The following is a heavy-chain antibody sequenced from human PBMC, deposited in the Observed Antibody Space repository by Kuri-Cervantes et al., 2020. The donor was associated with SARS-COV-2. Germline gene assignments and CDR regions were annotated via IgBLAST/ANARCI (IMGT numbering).Heavy chain of an antibody. J-gene: IGHJ4*02. CDR1: GFTFDDYA. CDR2: ISWNSGSI. D-gene: IGHD3-22*01. Sequence: GGSLRLSCAPSGFTFDDYAMHWVRQAPGKGLEWVSGISWNSGSIGYADSVKGRFTISRDNAKNSLYLQMNSLRAEDTALYYCARVNRYYDSSGYYGLNYFDYWGQGTLVTVSS. CDR3: ARVNRYYDSSGYYGLNYFDY. V-gene: IGHV3-9*01.